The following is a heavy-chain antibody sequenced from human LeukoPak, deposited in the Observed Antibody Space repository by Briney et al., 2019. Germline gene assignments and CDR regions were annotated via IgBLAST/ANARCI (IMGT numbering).Heavy chain of an antibody. CDR3: ARGGGRTEQATIYYYYMDV. CDR2: MNPNSGNT. V-gene: IGHV1-8*03. J-gene: IGHJ6*03. D-gene: IGHD5-12*01. Sequence: ASGKVSCKASGYTFTSYDINWGRQATGQGLEWRGWMNPNSGNTGYAQKFQGRVTITRNTSISTAYMELSSLRSEDTAVYYCARGGGRTEQATIYYYYMDVWGKGTTVTVSS. CDR1: GYTFTSYD.